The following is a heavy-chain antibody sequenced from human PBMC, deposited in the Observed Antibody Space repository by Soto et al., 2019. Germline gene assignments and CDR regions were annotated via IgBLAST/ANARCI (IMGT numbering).Heavy chain of an antibody. D-gene: IGHD6-13*01. CDR3: AIEPWYSSSWTGGFDY. CDR2: ISGSGGST. Sequence: GGSLRLSCAASGFTFSSYAMSWVRQAPGKGLEWVSAISGSGGSTYYADSVKGRFTISRDNSKNTLYLQMNSLRAEDTAVYYCAIEPWYSSSWTGGFDYWGQGTLVTVS. V-gene: IGHV3-23*01. CDR1: GFTFSSYA. J-gene: IGHJ4*02.